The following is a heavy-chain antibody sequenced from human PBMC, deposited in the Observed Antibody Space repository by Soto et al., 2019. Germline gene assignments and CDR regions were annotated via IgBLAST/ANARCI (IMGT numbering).Heavy chain of an antibody. V-gene: IGHV3-30*18. J-gene: IGHJ4*02. CDR3: AKGAAAGFDY. Sequence: QVQLVESGGGVVQPGRSLRLSCAASGFTFNSYGMHWVRQAPGKGLEWVAVISNDGSNKYYADSVKGRFTISRDNSKNTLYLQMNSLRAEDTAVYYCAKGAAAGFDYWGQGTLVTVSS. CDR1: GFTFNSYG. CDR2: ISNDGSNK. D-gene: IGHD6-13*01.